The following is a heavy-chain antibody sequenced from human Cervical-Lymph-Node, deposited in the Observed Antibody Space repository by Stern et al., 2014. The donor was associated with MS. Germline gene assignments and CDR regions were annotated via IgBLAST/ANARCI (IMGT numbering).Heavy chain of an antibody. V-gene: IGHV1-69*01. D-gene: IGHD3-22*01. CDR3: ARLDTSGYFYYDMDV. CDR2: IALIFETT. Sequence: QVQLVESGAEVKKPGSSVKVSCKASGGTFSTYVINWVRQAPGQGLEWMGGIALIFETTNYAQKFQGRVTITADESTSTVYMELSSLRSEDTAVHYCARLDTSGYFYYDMDVWGQGTTVTVSS. CDR1: GGTFSTYV. J-gene: IGHJ6*02.